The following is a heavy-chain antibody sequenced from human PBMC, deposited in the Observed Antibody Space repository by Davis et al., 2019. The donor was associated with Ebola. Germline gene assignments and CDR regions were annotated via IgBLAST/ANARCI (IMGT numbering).Heavy chain of an antibody. Sequence: SETLSLTCAVYGGSFSGYYWSWIRQPPGKGLEWIGEINHSGSTNYNPSLKSRVTISVDTSKNQFSLKLSSVPAADTAVYYCARGLHFWVWGSYRPNDAFDIWGQGTMVTVSS. J-gene: IGHJ3*02. CDR2: INHSGST. CDR3: ARGLHFWVWGSYRPNDAFDI. CDR1: GGSFSGYY. D-gene: IGHD3-16*02. V-gene: IGHV4-34*01.